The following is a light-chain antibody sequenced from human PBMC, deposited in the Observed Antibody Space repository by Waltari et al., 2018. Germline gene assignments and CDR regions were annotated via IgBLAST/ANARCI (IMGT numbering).Light chain of an antibody. CDR1: SGHSNYP. J-gene: IGLJ3*02. Sequence: QLMLTQSPSASASLGASVKLTCTLSSGHSNYPIAWHQQQPEKGPRYLMTVNSDGSHSKGDGIPERFSGSSSGAERYLTISSLQSEDETDYYCQTGGFGIWVFGGGTKLTVL. CDR3: QTGGFGIWV. CDR2: VNSDGSH. V-gene: IGLV4-69*01.